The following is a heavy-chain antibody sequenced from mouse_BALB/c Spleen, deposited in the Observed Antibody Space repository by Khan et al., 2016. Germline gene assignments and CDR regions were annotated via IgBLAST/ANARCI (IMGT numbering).Heavy chain of an antibody. CDR2: ISTYSGNT. V-gene: IGHV1S137*01. J-gene: IGHJ4*01. D-gene: IGHD1-1*02. Sequence: VQLQESGPELVRPGVSVKISCKGSGYTFTDYAMHWVKQSHAKSLEWIGVISTYSGNTTYNQKFKGKATMTVDKSSSTAYMELARLTSEDSAIYYCARRGGTYGYAMDYWGQGTSVTVSS. CDR1: GYTFTDYA. CDR3: ARRGGTYGYAMDY.